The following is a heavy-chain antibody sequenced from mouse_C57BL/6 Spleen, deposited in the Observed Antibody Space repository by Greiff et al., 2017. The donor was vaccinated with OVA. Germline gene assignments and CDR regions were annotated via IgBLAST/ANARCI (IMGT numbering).Heavy chain of an antibody. CDR1: GYTFTSYW. D-gene: IGHD1-1*01. CDR2: IYPSDSET. CDR3: AREVYYGSRDY. V-gene: IGHV1-61*01. Sequence: QVQLQQPGAELVRPGSSVKLSCKASGYTFTSYWMDWVKQRPGQGLEWIGNIYPSDSETHYNQKFKDKATLTVDKSSSTAYMQLSSLTSEDSAVYYCAREVYYGSRDYWGQGTTLTVSS. J-gene: IGHJ2*01.